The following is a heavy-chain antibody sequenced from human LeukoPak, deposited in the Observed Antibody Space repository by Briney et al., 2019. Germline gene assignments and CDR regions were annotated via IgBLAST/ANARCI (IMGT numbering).Heavy chain of an antibody. CDR3: ARRYGGSWFDP. D-gene: IGHD3-10*01. CDR1: GYSFTNHW. J-gene: IGHJ5*02. Sequence: GESLKISCKGSGYSFTNHWIVWVRQMPGKGLEWMGIIYPGDSDTRYSPSFQGQVTISADKSISTTYLQWSSLKASDTAMYYCARRYGGSWFDPWGQGTLVTVSS. V-gene: IGHV5-51*01. CDR2: IYPGDSDT.